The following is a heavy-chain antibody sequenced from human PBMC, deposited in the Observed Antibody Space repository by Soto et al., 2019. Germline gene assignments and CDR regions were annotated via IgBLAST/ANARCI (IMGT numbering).Heavy chain of an antibody. V-gene: IGHV3-11*04. Sequence: PGGSRRLSWAASGFTFSDYYMNWFRQAPGDGLEWVSSMSSSSTIYYAYSVKGRFTISRDNAKNSLYLQMNSRRAEDTAVYYCARVPLPLMVYAPHAAFATWGKGTL. CDR3: ARVPLPLMVYAPHAAFAT. D-gene: IGHD2-8*01. CDR2: MSSSSTI. CDR1: GFTFSDYY. J-gene: IGHJ3*02.